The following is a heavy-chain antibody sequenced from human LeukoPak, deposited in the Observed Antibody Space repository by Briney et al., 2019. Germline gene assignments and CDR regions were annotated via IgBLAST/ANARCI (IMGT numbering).Heavy chain of an antibody. CDR1: GGSFSGYH. Sequence: SETLSLTCAVHGGSFSGYHWNWIRQFPGKGLEWIGEINDRGHTNYNPSLESRVTISVDTSKKQFSLKLSSVAAADTAVYYCARKGGTFDYWGQGTLVTVSS. J-gene: IGHJ4*02. CDR2: INDRGHT. V-gene: IGHV4-34*01. CDR3: ARKGGTFDY. D-gene: IGHD2-15*01.